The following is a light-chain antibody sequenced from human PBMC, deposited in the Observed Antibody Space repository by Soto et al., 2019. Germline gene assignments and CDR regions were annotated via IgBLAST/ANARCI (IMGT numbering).Light chain of an antibody. CDR3: TSKTSSTYVV. CDR2: EVS. V-gene: IGLV2-14*01. CDR1: SSDVGGYNY. J-gene: IGLJ2*01. Sequence: QSAQTQPASVSGSPGQSITISCTGTSSDVGGYNYVSWYQQHPGKAPKLMIYEVSNRPSGVSNRFSGSKSGNTASLTISGLQAEDEADYYCTSKTSSTYVVFGGGTKLTVL.